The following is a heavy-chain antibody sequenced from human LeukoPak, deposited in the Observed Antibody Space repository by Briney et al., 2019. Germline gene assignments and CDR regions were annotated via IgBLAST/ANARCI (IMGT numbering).Heavy chain of an antibody. Sequence: SETLSLTCAVYGGSFSGYYWSWIRQPPGKGLEWIGEINHSGSTNYNPSLKSRVTISVDTSKNQFSLKLSSVTAADTAVYYCARGGYYYDSSGSAHFDYWGQGTLVTVSS. J-gene: IGHJ4*02. CDR1: GGSFSGYY. CDR3: ARGGYYYDSSGSAHFDY. CDR2: INHSGST. D-gene: IGHD3-22*01. V-gene: IGHV4-34*01.